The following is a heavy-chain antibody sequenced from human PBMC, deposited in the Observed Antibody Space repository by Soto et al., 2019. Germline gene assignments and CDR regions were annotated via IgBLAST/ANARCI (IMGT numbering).Heavy chain of an antibody. V-gene: IGHV3-23*01. CDR2: ISGSGGST. J-gene: IGHJ4*02. D-gene: IGHD3-9*01. Sequence: GGSLRLSCAASGFTFSSYAMSWVRQAPGKGLEWVSAISGSGGSTYYADSVKGRFTISRDNSKNTLYLQMNSLRAEDTAVYYCSKPPQVYDILTGYVWGQGTLVTVSS. CDR1: GFTFSSYA. CDR3: SKPPQVYDILTGYV.